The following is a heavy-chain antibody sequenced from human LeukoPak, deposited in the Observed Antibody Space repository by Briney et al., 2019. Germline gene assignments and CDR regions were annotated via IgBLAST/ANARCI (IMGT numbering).Heavy chain of an antibody. J-gene: IGHJ4*02. CDR1: GFTFSSYS. D-gene: IGHD6-13*01. Sequence: GGSLRLSCAVSGFTFSSYSMNWVRQAPGKGLEWVSYISSSSSTIYYADSVKGQFTISRDNAKNSLYLQMNSLRAEDTAVYYCARELPPGYIPLWGQGTLVTVSS. V-gene: IGHV3-48*04. CDR3: ARELPPGYIPL. CDR2: ISSSSSTI.